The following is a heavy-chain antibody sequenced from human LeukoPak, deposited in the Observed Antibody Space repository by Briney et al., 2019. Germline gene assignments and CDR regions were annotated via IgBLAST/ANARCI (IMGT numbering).Heavy chain of an antibody. CDR2: ISGSGGST. J-gene: IGHJ3*02. Sequence: GGSLRLSCAASGFTFSSYAMSWVRQAPGKGLEWVSAISGSGGSTYYADSVKGRFTISRDNSKNTLYLQMNSLRAEDTAVYYCAKGYTMGTVAVVYAFDIWGQGTMVTVSS. CDR1: GFTFSSYA. CDR3: AKGYTMGTVAVVYAFDI. D-gene: IGHD6-19*01. V-gene: IGHV3-23*01.